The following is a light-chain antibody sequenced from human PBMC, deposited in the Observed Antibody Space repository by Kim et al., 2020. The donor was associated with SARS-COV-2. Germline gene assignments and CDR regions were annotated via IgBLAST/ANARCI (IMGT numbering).Light chain of an antibody. CDR1: QGIGGS. V-gene: IGKV1-9*01. CDR3: QQLSTFPLA. Sequence: DIQLTHSPTFLSASVGDRVTITCRASQGIGGSLAWYQQKPGKAPKLLIYAASTLQTGVPSRFSGSGSVTDFTLTISSLQPEDFATYCCQQLSTFPLAFGEGTEVEI. J-gene: IGKJ4*01. CDR2: AAS.